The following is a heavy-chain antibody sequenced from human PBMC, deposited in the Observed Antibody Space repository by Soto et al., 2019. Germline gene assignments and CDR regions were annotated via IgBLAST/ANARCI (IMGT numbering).Heavy chain of an antibody. V-gene: IGHV4-34*01. CDR2: INHSGST. Sequence: SETLSLTCGVYGGSFSGYYWSWLRQPPGKGLEWIGEINHSGSTNYNPSLKSRVTITVDTSKNQFSLKLSSVTAADTAVYYCARDLWLGESNGMDVWGQGTTVTVSS. D-gene: IGHD3-10*01. CDR3: ARDLWLGESNGMDV. CDR1: GGSFSGYY. J-gene: IGHJ6*02.